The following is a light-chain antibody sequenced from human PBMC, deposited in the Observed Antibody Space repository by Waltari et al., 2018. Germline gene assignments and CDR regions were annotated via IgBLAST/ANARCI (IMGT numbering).Light chain of an antibody. CDR2: WAS. Sequence: DVVMTQSPDSLAVSLGERATINCKSSQSVLYSPNNKHYLAWSQQKPGQPPKLLLYWASTRASGAPDRFSGSGSGTDFTLTISSLQAEDVAVYYCHQYYTTPRTFGQGTRVEIK. V-gene: IGKV4-1*01. CDR1: QSVLYSPNNKHY. J-gene: IGKJ1*01. CDR3: HQYYTTPRT.